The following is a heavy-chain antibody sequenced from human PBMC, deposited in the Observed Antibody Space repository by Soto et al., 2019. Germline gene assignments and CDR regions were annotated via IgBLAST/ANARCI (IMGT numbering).Heavy chain of an antibody. V-gene: IGHV1-18*01. CDR3: ARDGDLWFGELLSQNWFAP. CDR2: ISAYNGNT. CDR1: GYTFTSYG. J-gene: IGHJ5*02. Sequence: ASVKVSCKASGYTFTSYGISWVRQAPGQGLEWMGWISAYNGNTNYAQKLQGRVTMTTDTSTSTAYMELRSLRSDDTAVYYCARDGDLWFGELLSQNWFAPWGQGTLVTVSS. D-gene: IGHD3-10*01.